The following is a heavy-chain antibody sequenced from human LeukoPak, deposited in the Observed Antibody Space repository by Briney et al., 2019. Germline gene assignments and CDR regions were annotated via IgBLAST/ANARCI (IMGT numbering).Heavy chain of an antibody. CDR3: ARRYESSGYYQVPPDY. V-gene: IGHV3-23*01. Sequence: GGSLRLSCAVSGFTFSSYAMSWVRQAPGEGLEWVSVISGNGGVTYYADSVKGRFTISRDNSMNTVYLQMNSLRAEDTAVYYCARRYESSGYYQVPPDYWGQGTLVTVSS. J-gene: IGHJ4*02. D-gene: IGHD3-22*01. CDR2: ISGNGGVT. CDR1: GFTFSSYA.